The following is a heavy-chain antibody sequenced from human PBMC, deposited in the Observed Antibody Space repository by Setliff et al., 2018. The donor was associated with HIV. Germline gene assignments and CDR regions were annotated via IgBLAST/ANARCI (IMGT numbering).Heavy chain of an antibody. CDR3: ARHAWSYYYHSSGYYFFQH. J-gene: IGHJ1*01. CDR1: GGSISGSSYY. Sequence: SETLSLTCTVSGGSISGSSYYWGWIRQPPGKGLEWIGSIYYSGSTYYNPSLKSRVTISVDTSKSQFSLKLSSVTAADTAVYYCARHAWSYYYHSSGYYFFQHWGQGTLVTVSS. V-gene: IGHV4-39*01. D-gene: IGHD3-22*01. CDR2: IYYSGST.